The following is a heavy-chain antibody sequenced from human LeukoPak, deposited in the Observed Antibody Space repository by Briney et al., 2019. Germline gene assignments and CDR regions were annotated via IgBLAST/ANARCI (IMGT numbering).Heavy chain of an antibody. CDR1: GFTLSSYG. CDR3: AKDDYYGSSGDY. J-gene: IGHJ4*02. D-gene: IGHD3-10*01. Sequence: GGSLRLSCAASGFTLSSYGMHWVRQAPGKGLEWVAVISYDGSNKYYADSVKGRFTISRDNSKNTLYLQMNSLRAEDTAVYYCAKDDYYGSSGDYWGQGTLVTVSS. V-gene: IGHV3-30*18. CDR2: ISYDGSNK.